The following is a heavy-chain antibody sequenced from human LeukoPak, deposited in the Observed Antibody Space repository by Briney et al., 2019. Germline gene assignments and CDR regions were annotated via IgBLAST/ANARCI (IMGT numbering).Heavy chain of an antibody. CDR3: ARGDATYDILTGIRRSFDY. CDR2: INPSGGST. V-gene: IGHV1-46*01. J-gene: IGHJ4*02. CDR1: GYTFTSYY. D-gene: IGHD3-9*01. Sequence: ASVKVSCKASGYTFTSYYMHWVRQAPGQGLEWMGIINPSGGSTSYAQKFQGRVTMTRDTSTSTVYMELSSLRSEDTAVYYCARGDATYDILTGIRRSFDYWGQGTLVTVSS.